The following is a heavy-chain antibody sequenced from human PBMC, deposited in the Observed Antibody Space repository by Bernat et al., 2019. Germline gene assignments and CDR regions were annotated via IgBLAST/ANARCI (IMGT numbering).Heavy chain of an antibody. V-gene: IGHV3-30*03. Sequence: QVQLVESGGGVVQPGRSLRLSCAASGFTFSSYGMHWVRQAPGKGLEWVAVISYDGSNKYYADSVKGRFTISRDNSKNTLYLQMNSLRAEDTAVYYCARFSGADNYGMDVWGQGTTVTVSS. CDR3: ARFSGADNYGMDV. D-gene: IGHD6-25*01. CDR1: GFTFSSYG. CDR2: ISYDGSNK. J-gene: IGHJ6*02.